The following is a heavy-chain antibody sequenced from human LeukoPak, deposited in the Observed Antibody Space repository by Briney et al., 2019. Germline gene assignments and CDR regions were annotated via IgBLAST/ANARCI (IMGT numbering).Heavy chain of an antibody. Sequence: ASVKVSCKASGGTFSSYAISWVRQAPGQGLEWMGRIIPILGIANYAQKFQGRVTITADKSTSTAYMELSSLRAEDTAIYYCARDQEGGFDYWGQGTLVTVSS. V-gene: IGHV1-69*04. CDR3: ARDQEGGFDY. CDR2: IIPILGIA. J-gene: IGHJ4*02. D-gene: IGHD5-12*01. CDR1: GGTFSSYA.